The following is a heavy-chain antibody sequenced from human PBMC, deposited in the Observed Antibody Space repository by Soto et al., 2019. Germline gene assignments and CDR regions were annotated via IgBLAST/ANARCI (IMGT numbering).Heavy chain of an antibody. CDR2: IWYDGSNK. J-gene: IGHJ6*02. CDR3: ARVLGVGVWFGELPGRDYGMDV. D-gene: IGHD3-10*01. CDR1: GFTFSSYG. V-gene: IGHV3-33*01. Sequence: HPGGSLSLSCAASGFTFSSYGMHWVRQAPGKGLEWVAVIWYDGSNKYYADSVKGRFTISRDNSKNTLYLQMNSLRAEDTAVYYCARVLGVGVWFGELPGRDYGMDVWGQGTTVTVSS.